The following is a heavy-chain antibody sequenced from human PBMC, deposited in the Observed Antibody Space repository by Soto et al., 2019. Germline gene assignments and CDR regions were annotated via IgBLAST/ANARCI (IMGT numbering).Heavy chain of an antibody. CDR3: ARVASSSLADRPLAY. D-gene: IGHD6-6*01. CDR2: IKQDGSDK. J-gene: IGHJ4*02. Sequence: GGSLRLSCAASGVTCSSYWMTLVRQAPGKGLEWVANIKQDGSDKYYVDSVKGRFTISRDNAKNSLFLQMSSLRAEDTAVYYCARVASSSLADRPLAYWGQGTLVTVSS. V-gene: IGHV3-7*01. CDR1: GVTCSSYW.